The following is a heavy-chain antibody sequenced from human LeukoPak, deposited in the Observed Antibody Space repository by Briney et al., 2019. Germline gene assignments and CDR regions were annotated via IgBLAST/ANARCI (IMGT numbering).Heavy chain of an antibody. CDR3: SESSVSSGWAFDA. CDR1: GGSINSGTSY. J-gene: IGHJ3*01. CDR2: IFYTGTT. D-gene: IGHD6-25*01. V-gene: IGHV4-39*01. Sequence: SETLSLTCTVSGGSINSGTSYWGWIRQPPGKGLEWIGNIFYTGTTYYNPSLKSRVTISIDTSRNQFSLKLSSVTAPDTAVYYCSESSVSSGWAFDAWGQGTLVTVSS.